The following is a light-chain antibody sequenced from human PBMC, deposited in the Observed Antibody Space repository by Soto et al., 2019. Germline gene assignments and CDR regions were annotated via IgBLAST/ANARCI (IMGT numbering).Light chain of an antibody. CDR2: GAS. CDR3: QQYSAWPLT. CDR1: QSVNNN. Sequence: EIVMTQSPATLSVSPGERATLFCRASQSVNNNFLAWYQQKPGQAPRLLIHGASTRATGIPARFSGSGSGTEFTLTISSLQSEVFAVYYCQQYSAWPLTFGGGTKVEIK. J-gene: IGKJ4*01. V-gene: IGKV3-15*01.